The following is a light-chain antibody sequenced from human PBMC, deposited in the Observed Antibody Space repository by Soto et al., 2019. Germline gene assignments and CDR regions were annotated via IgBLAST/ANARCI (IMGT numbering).Light chain of an antibody. J-gene: IGLJ2*01. CDR2: EVS. Sequence: QSALTQPASVSGSPGHSVTISCTGTSSDVGGYNYVSWYQQYPGKAPKLMVYEVSNRPSGVSNRFSGSKSGNTASLTISGLQAEDEADYYCSSYRGSSTVVFGGGTKLTVL. V-gene: IGLV2-14*01. CDR3: SSYRGSSTVV. CDR1: SSDVGGYNY.